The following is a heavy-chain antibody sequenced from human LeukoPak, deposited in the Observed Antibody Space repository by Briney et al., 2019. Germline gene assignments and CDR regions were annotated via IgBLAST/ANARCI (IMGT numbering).Heavy chain of an antibody. CDR3: ATEAGGETYYYDSKGRHAFDI. D-gene: IGHD3-22*01. CDR2: INPSGGST. Sequence: GASVKVSCKASGYTFTSYYMHWVRQAPGQGLEWMGIINPSGGSTSYAQKFQGRVTMTRDTSTSTVYMVLSSLRSEDTAVYYCATEAGGETYYYDSKGRHAFDIWGQGTMVTASS. CDR1: GYTFTSYY. J-gene: IGHJ3*02. V-gene: IGHV1-46*01.